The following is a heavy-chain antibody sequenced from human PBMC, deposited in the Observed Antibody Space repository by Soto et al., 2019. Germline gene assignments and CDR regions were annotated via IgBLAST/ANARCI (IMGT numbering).Heavy chain of an antibody. D-gene: IGHD3-22*01. V-gene: IGHV4-39*01. CDR2: RYDDGST. CDR1: GDSIRNRNYY. Sequence: PSETLSLTCTVFGDSIRNRNYYWGWIRQPPGKGLEWIVSRYDDGSTFYNPSLKGRVSVSIDTSKKQFSLKLNSVTAADTAVYYCARLGGYYQAFDQWGQGSLVTVSS. CDR3: ARLGGYYQAFDQ. J-gene: IGHJ4*02.